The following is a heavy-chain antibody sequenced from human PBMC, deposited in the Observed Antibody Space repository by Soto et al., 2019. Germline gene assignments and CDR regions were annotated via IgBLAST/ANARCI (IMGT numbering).Heavy chain of an antibody. CDR1: GDSISGRNW. CDR3: ARAASTRASAGTYFDY. J-gene: IGHJ4*02. Sequence: TLSLTCAVSGDSISGRNWWTWVRQAPGKGLEWIGEIYHSGAPNYNPSLESRVIISVDKSKNQSSLRLNSVTAADTAVYYCARAASTRASAGTYFDYWGQG. CDR2: IYHSGAP. D-gene: IGHD6-13*01. V-gene: IGHV4-4*02.